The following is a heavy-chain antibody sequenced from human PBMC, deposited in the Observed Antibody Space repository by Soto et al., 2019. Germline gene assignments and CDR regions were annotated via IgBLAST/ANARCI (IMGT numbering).Heavy chain of an antibody. Sequence: QVRLVESGGGVVQPGRSLRLSCSASGFTFRNFGFHWVRQAPGKGLEWVALIWYDGSNKYYAESLKGRVSISRDNSKNTLYLEMKGLRFEDTAVYYCARDGDRQGGPPPKNYAMDVWGQGTTVTVSS. V-gene: IGHV3-33*08. CDR3: ARDGDRQGGPPPKNYAMDV. CDR1: GFTFRNFG. CDR2: IWYDGSNK. D-gene: IGHD3-10*01. J-gene: IGHJ6*02.